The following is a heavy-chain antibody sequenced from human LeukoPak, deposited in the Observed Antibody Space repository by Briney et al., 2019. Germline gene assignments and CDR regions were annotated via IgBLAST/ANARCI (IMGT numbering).Heavy chain of an antibody. J-gene: IGHJ4*02. D-gene: IGHD2-2*01. Sequence: GRSLRLSCAASGFTFSSYAMHWVRQAPGKGLEWVAVISYDGSNKYYADSVKGRFIISRDNSKNTLYLQMNSLRAEDTAVNYCARDLGYCSSTSCDAHVYWGQGTLVTVSS. V-gene: IGHV3-30-3*01. CDR1: GFTFSSYA. CDR3: ARDLGYCSSTSCDAHVY. CDR2: ISYDGSNK.